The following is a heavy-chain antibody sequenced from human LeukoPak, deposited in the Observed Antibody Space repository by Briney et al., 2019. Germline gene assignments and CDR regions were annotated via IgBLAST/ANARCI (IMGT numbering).Heavy chain of an antibody. CDR2: ISSSSSTI. Sequence: GGSLRLSCAASGFTFSSYSMNWVRQAPGKGLEWVSYISSSSSTIYYAGSVKGRFTISRDNAKNSLYLQMNSLRAEDTAVYYCARVGYSSTWYVSSGIEGVNWFDPWGQGTLVTVSS. J-gene: IGHJ5*02. D-gene: IGHD6-13*01. CDR1: GFTFSSYS. CDR3: ARVGYSSTWYVSSGIEGVNWFDP. V-gene: IGHV3-48*01.